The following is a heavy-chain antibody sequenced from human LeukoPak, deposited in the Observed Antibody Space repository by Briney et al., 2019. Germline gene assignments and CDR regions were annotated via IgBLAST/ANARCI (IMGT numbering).Heavy chain of an antibody. J-gene: IGHJ6*02. V-gene: IGHV3-66*01. D-gene: IGHD6-19*01. CDR2: VYSGGLT. CDR1: GFIVSENY. CDR3: VRDRWPGLGDF. Sequence: GGSLRLPCAASGFIVSENYMSWVRQAPGKGLEWASTVYSGGLTFYADPVKGRFTISRDNSKNTLYLQMSSLRAEDTAVYYCVRDRWPGLGDFWGQGTTVTVSS.